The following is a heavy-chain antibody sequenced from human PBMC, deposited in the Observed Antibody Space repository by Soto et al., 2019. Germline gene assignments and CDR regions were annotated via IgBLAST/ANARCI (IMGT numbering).Heavy chain of an antibody. CDR2: IWYDGSNK. CDR3: ARDLYSGSYSYYYYGMVF. CDR1: GFTFSSYG. V-gene: IGHV3-33*01. D-gene: IGHD1-26*01. J-gene: IGHJ6*02. Sequence: QVQLVECGEGVVQPGRSLRLSCAATGFTFSSYGMHWVRQAPGKGLEWVAVIWYDGSNKYYADSVKGRFTICRDNSKNTLYLQMNSLRAEDTTVYFCARDLYSGSYSYYYYGMVFWVQGTTITVYS.